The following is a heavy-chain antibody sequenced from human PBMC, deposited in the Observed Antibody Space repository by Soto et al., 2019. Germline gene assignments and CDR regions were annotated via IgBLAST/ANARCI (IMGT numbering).Heavy chain of an antibody. Sequence: QVQLVESGGGVVQPGRSLRLSCAASGFTFSSYGMHWVRQAPGKGLEWVAVISYDGSNKYYADSVKGRFTISRDNSKNTLYLQMNSRRAEDTAVYYCATSITIFGVDDVSPRAADYWGQGTLVTVSS. CDR1: GFTFSSYG. V-gene: IGHV3-30*03. D-gene: IGHD3-3*01. CDR2: ISYDGSNK. J-gene: IGHJ4*02. CDR3: ATSITIFGVDDVSPRAADY.